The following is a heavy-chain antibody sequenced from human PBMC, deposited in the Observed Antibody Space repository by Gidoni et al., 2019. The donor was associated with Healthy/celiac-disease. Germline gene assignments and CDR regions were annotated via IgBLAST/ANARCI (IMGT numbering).Heavy chain of an antibody. CDR3: ARLDTAMVT. CDR1: GFTFRSYA. J-gene: IGHJ4*02. CDR2: ISYDGSNK. V-gene: IGHV3-30*04. Sequence: QVQLVESGGGVVQPGRSLRLSCAASGFTFRSYAMHWVGQAPGKGLEWVAVISYDGSNKYYADSVKGRFTISRDNSKNTLYLQMNSLRAEDTAVYYCARLDTAMVTWGQGTLVTVSS. D-gene: IGHD5-18*01.